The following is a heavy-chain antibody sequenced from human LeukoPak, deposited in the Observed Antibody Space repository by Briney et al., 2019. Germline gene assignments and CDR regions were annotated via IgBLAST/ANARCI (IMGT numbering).Heavy chain of an antibody. CDR3: ARGPKPRTGSGWNRYYYYYMDV. J-gene: IGHJ6*03. CDR2: INHSGST. V-gene: IGHV4-34*01. CDR1: GGSFSGYY. D-gene: IGHD6-19*01. Sequence: SETLSLTCAVYGGSFSGYYWSWIRQPPGKGLEWIGEINHSGSTNYNPSLKSRVTISVDTSKNQFSLKLSSVTAADTAVYYCARGPKPRTGSGWNRYYYYYMDVWGKGTTVTVSS.